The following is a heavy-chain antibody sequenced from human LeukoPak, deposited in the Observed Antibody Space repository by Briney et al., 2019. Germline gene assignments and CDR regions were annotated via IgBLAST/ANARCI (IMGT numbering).Heavy chain of an antibody. CDR1: GFTFSRYD. D-gene: IGHD1-26*01. V-gene: IGHV3-13*04. CDR2: IGTAGDT. CDR3: ARGQPGWGLDY. J-gene: IGHJ4*02. Sequence: GGSLRHSCAASGFTFSRYDMHWVRQPTGKGLEWVSIIGTAGDTYYPGSVKGRFTISRENAKNSLYLQMNSLRAGDTAVYYCARGQPGWGLDYWGQGTLVTVSS.